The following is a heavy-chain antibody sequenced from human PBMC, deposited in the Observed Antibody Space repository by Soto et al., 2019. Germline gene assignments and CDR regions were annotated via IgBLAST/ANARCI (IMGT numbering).Heavy chain of an antibody. J-gene: IGHJ6*03. CDR1: GYTFTSYG. CDR3: ARENVGYCSGGSCSSYSYYYYMDV. CDR2: ISAYNGNT. D-gene: IGHD2-15*01. V-gene: IGHV1-18*01. Sequence: QVQLVQSGAEVKKPGASVKVSCKASGYTFTSYGISWVRQAPGQGLEWMGWISAYNGNTNYAQKLQGRVTMTTDTSTSTAYMELRSLRSDDTAVYYCARENVGYCSGGSCSSYSYYYYMDVWGKGTTVTVSS.